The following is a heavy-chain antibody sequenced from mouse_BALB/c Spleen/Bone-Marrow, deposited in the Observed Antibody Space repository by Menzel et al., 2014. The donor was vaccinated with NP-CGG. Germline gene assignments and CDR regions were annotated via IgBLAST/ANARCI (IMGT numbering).Heavy chain of an antibody. CDR1: GYTFTEYI. Sequence: VQLQQSGAELVKPGASVKLSCKASGYTFTEYIIHWIKQRSGQGLEWIGWFFPGSGSIKYNEKFKDKATLTADKSSSTVYMELRRLTSEDSAVYFCARHEDLDIRRRLGAMDYWGQGTSVTASS. V-gene: IGHV1-62-2*01. D-gene: IGHD2-12*01. CDR3: ARHEDLDIRRRLGAMDY. CDR2: FFPGSGSI. J-gene: IGHJ4*01.